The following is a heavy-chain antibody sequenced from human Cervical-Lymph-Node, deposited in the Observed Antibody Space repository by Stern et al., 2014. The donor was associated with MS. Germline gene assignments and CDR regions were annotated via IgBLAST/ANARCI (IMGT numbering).Heavy chain of an antibody. CDR2: MNPNSGNA. J-gene: IGHJ3*02. V-gene: IGHV1-8*01. Sequence: VQLVESGAEVKKPGASVKVSCKASGYTFTSYDINWVRQATGQGLEWMGWMNPNSGNAGYAQKCQGRVTMTRNTSISTAYMELSSLRSEDTAVYYCARERAYYDFWSGYRGDAFDIWGQGTMVTVSS. D-gene: IGHD3-3*01. CDR3: ARERAYYDFWSGYRGDAFDI. CDR1: GYTFTSYD.